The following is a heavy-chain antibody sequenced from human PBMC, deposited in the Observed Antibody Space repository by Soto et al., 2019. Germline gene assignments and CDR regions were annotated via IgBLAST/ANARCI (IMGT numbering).Heavy chain of an antibody. CDR1: GFSVSRNY. Sequence: QLVETGGGSIQPGTSLTLSCVASGFSVSRNYMTWVRQAPGKGLEWVSFVYSGGATFYADSVKGRFILSRHDSQNTMYLQMNNLRAEDTAVYYCARVPGRLWGRGTLVTVAS. CDR3: ARVPGRL. CDR2: VYSGGAT. J-gene: IGHJ4*02. V-gene: IGHV3-53*02. D-gene: IGHD3-10*01.